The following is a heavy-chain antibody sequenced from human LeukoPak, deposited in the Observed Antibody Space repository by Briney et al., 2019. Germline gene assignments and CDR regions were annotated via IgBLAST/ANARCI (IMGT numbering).Heavy chain of an antibody. J-gene: IGHJ4*02. Sequence: GRSLRLSCAASGFTFDDYAMHWVRQAPGKGLEWVSGISWNSGSIGYADSVKGRFTISRDNAKNSLYLQMNSLRAEDTALYYCAKAAGLYDSSGYPVDYWGQGTLVTVSS. V-gene: IGHV3-9*01. CDR3: AKAAGLYDSSGYPVDY. CDR2: ISWNSGSI. CDR1: GFTFDDYA. D-gene: IGHD3-22*01.